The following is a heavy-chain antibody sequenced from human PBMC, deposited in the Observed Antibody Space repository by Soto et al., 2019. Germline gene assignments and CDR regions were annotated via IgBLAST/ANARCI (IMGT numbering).Heavy chain of an antibody. V-gene: IGHV1-2*04. CDR1: GYTFTGYY. Sequence: QVQLVQSGAEVKKPGASVKVSCKASGYTFTGYYMHWVRQAPGQGLEWMGWINPNSGGTNYAQKFEGWVTMTRDTSISTAYMELSRLRSDDTAVYYCARASMSSSWYAVDYWGQGTLVTVSS. CDR2: INPNSGGT. J-gene: IGHJ4*02. CDR3: ARASMSSSWYAVDY. D-gene: IGHD6-13*01.